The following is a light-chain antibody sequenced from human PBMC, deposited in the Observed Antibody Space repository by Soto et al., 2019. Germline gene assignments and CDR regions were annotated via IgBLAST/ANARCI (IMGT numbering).Light chain of an antibody. CDR3: QQSYSTPT. J-gene: IGKJ5*01. CDR1: QSISSY. V-gene: IGKV1-39*01. CDR2: AAS. Sequence: DIQKTQAPSSLSASVGDRVTITCRASQSISSYLNWYQQKPGKAPKLLIYAASSLQSGVPSRFSGSGSGTDFTLTISSMNPEDFATYYCQQSYSTPTFGQGTRLEIK.